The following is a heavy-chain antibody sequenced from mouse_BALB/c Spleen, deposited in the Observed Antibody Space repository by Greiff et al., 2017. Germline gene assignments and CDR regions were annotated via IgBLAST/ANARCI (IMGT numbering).Heavy chain of an antibody. CDR2: IYPYNGGT. J-gene: IGHJ3*01. CDR1: GYTFTDYN. CDR3: ARGGDDYDGFAY. D-gene: IGHD2-4*01. Sequence: EVKLVESGPELVKPGASVKISCKASGYTFTDYNMHWVKQSHGKSLEWIGYIYPYNGGTGYNQKFKSKATLTVDNSSSTAYMELRSLTSEDSAVYYCARGGDDYDGFAYWGQGTLVTVSA. V-gene: IGHV1S29*02.